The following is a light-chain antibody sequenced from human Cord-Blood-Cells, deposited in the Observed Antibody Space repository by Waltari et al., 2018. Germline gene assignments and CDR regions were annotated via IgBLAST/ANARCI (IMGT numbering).Light chain of an antibody. CDR1: SSDVGSYNL. V-gene: IGLV2-23*01. CDR2: EGS. CDR3: CSYAGSNRV. Sequence: QSALTQPASVSGSPGQSITISCTGTSSDVGSYNLVSWYQQHPCKDPKLMISEGSKRASGVSTRFSGSKSRNSASLTISGLQAEDEADYYCCSYAGSNRVFGGGTKLTVL. J-gene: IGLJ3*02.